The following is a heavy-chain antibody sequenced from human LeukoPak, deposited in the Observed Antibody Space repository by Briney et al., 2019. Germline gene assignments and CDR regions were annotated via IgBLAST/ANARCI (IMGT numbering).Heavy chain of an antibody. J-gene: IGHJ4*02. Sequence: SETLSLTCTVSGGSISSYYWSWIRQPPGKGPEWIGYIYYSGSTNYNPSLKSRVTISVDTSKNQFSLKLSSVTAADTAVYYCARVSTGYSYGYIFDYWGQGTLVTVSS. D-gene: IGHD5-18*01. CDR3: ARVSTGYSYGYIFDY. CDR1: GGSISSYY. V-gene: IGHV4-59*12. CDR2: IYYSGST.